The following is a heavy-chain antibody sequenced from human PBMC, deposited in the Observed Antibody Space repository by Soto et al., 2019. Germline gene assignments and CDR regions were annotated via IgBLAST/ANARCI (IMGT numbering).Heavy chain of an antibody. CDR1: GFTFSAAW. CDR2: IKSRSYGGTT. J-gene: IGHJ4*02. V-gene: IGHV3-15*07. Sequence: EVQLVESGGALVKPGESLRVSCGASGFTFSAAWMNWVRQAPGKGLERVGRIKSRSYGGTTDYAAPVKGRFTISRDDSKNTLSLQLNTLKTEDTAVYYCTTGLDNSGGVDHWGRGTLVTVSS. CDR3: TTGLDNSGGVDH. D-gene: IGHD2-15*01.